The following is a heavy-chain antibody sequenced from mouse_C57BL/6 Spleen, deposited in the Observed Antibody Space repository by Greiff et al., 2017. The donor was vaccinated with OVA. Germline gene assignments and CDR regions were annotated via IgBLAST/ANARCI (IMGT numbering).Heavy chain of an antibody. CDR3: ASSYYSNPYWYFDV. Sequence: VKLQQSGPELVKPGASVKISCKASGYAFSSSWMNWVKQRPGKGLEWIGRIYPGDGDTNYNGKFKGKATLTADKSSSTAYMQLSSLTSEDSAVYFCASSYYSNPYWYFDVWGTGTTVTVSS. CDR1: GYAFSSSW. J-gene: IGHJ1*03. D-gene: IGHD2-5*01. V-gene: IGHV1-82*01. CDR2: IYPGDGDT.